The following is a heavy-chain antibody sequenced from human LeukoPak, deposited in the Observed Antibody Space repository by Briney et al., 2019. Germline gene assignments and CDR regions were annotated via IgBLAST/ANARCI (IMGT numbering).Heavy chain of an antibody. Sequence: GGSLRLSCAASGFTFSSYGMHWVRQAPGKGLEWVAVISYDGSNKYYADSVKGRFTISRDNSKNTLYLQMNSLRAEDTAVYYCAKDGPLDSSDSYFSFYHGMDVWGPGTTVTVSS. J-gene: IGHJ6*02. CDR1: GFTFSSYG. CDR3: AKDGPLDSSDSYFSFYHGMDV. D-gene: IGHD3-22*01. CDR2: ISYDGSNK. V-gene: IGHV3-30*18.